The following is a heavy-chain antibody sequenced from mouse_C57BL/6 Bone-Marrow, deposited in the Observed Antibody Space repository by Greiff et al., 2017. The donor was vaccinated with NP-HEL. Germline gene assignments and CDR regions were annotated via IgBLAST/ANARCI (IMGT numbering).Heavy chain of an antibody. J-gene: IGHJ2*01. CDR3: ARYNDYDY. CDR2: INPYNGGT. D-gene: IGHD2-4*01. V-gene: IGHV1-19*01. Sequence: VQLQQSGPVLVKPGASVKMSCKASGYTFTDYYMNWVKQSHGKSLEWIGVINPYNGGTSYNQKFKGKATLTVDKSSSTAYMQLSSLTSEDSAVYYCARYNDYDYWGQGTTLTVSS. CDR1: GYTFTDYY.